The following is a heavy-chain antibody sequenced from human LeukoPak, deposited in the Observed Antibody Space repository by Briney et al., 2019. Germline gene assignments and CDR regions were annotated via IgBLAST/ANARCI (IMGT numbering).Heavy chain of an antibody. D-gene: IGHD4-23*01. CDR1: GFTFDDYA. V-gene: IGHV3-43*02. J-gene: IGHJ4*02. Sequence: GGPLRLSCAASGFTFDDYAMHWVRQAPGKGLEWVSLISGDGGSTYYADSVKGRFTISRDNSKNSLYLQMNSLRTENTALYYCAKDIGYYGGKDYFDYWGQGTLVTVSS. CDR2: ISGDGGST. CDR3: AKDIGYYGGKDYFDY.